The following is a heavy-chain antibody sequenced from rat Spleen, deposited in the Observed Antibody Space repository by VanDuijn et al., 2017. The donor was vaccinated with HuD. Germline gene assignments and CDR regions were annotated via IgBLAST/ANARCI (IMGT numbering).Heavy chain of an antibody. V-gene: IGHV5-22*01. CDR3: ARMDGSFDY. D-gene: IGHD1-7*01. J-gene: IGHJ2*01. CDR1: GFTFSNYD. CDR2: IRHDGSST. Sequence: EVQLVESDGGLVQPGRSMKLSCAASGFTFSNYDMAWVRQAPKKGLEWVATIRHDGSSTNYGDSAKGRFTISRDNAKSTLYLQMNSLRSEDTATYYCARMDGSFDYWGQGVMVTVSS.